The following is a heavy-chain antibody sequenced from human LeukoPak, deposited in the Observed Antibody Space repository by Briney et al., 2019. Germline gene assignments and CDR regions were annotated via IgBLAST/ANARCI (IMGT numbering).Heavy chain of an antibody. V-gene: IGHV4-4*07. CDR3: AATYYYDSSGHPRAAAFDI. CDR2: IYTSGNT. Sequence: SETLSLTCTVSGGSISSYYWSWIRQPAGKGLEWIGRIYTSGNTNYNPSLKSRVTMSLDKSKDQFSLRLSSVTAADTAVYYCAATYYYDSSGHPRAAAFDIWGQGTMVTVSS. J-gene: IGHJ3*02. D-gene: IGHD3-22*01. CDR1: GGSISSYY.